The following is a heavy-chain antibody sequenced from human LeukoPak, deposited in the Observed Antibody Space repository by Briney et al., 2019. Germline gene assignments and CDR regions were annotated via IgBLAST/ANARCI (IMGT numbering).Heavy chain of an antibody. D-gene: IGHD3-16*01. CDR2: INPDSGST. CDR3: APTAEAYTSWWKV. Sequence: GASVKVSCKASGYKFTDDYMHWVRQAPGQGLEFMGWINPDSGSTNYAQKFKGRVTMTRDTSISTAYLEVRSLTSDDTAVYYCAPTAEAYTSWWKVWGQGTLVTVSS. CDR1: GYKFTDDY. V-gene: IGHV1-2*02. J-gene: IGHJ4*02.